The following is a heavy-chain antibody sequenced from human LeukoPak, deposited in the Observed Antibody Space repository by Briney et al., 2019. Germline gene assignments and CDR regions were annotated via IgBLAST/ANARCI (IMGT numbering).Heavy chain of an antibody. J-gene: IGHJ4*02. D-gene: IGHD3-22*01. Sequence: PGGSLRLSCAASGFTFSSYSMHWVRQAPGKGLVWVSRINSDGSSTTYADSVRGRFTISRDNAKNTLYLQMNSLRAEDTAVYYCARALLSDSSVGLDYWGQGTLVTVSS. CDR3: ARALLSDSSVGLDY. CDR1: GFTFSSYS. V-gene: IGHV3-74*01. CDR2: INSDGSST.